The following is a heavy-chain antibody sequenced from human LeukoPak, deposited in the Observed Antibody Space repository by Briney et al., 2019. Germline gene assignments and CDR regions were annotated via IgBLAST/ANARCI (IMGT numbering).Heavy chain of an antibody. CDR2: IMPLFGTA. CDR3: ARDVHGDYGSGWFDP. V-gene: IGHV1-69*05. D-gene: IGHD4-17*01. CDR1: GGTFNHSA. Sequence: ASVKVSCKTSGGTFNHSAISWVRQAPGQGLEWLGGIMPLFGTAGYAQKFQGRVTITKDESTRTVYLELTSLTSDDTAVHYCARDVHGDYGSGWFDPWGQGTLVSVSS. J-gene: IGHJ5*02.